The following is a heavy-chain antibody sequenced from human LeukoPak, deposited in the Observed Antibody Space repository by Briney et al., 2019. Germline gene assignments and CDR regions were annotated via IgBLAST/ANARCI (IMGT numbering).Heavy chain of an antibody. Sequence: GGSLRLSCAASGFTFDDYAMHWVRQAPGKGLEWVSGISWNSGSIGYADSVKGRFTISRDNAKNSLYLQMNSLRAEDTALYYCAKESMVERDFDYWGQGTLVTVSS. CDR1: GFTFDDYA. J-gene: IGHJ4*02. CDR3: AKESMVERDFDY. V-gene: IGHV3-9*01. CDR2: ISWNSGSI. D-gene: IGHD3-10*01.